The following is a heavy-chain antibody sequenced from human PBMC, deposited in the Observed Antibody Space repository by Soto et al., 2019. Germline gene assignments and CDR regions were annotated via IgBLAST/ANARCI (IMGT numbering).Heavy chain of an antibody. CDR1: GDSVSSNSAA. V-gene: IGHV6-1*01. D-gene: IGHD3-3*01. CDR2: TYYRSKWYN. Sequence: SPTLSLTCAISGDSVSSNSAAWNWIRQSPSRGLEWLGRTYYRSKWYNDYAVSVKSRITINPDTSKNQFSLQLNSVTPEDTAVYYCARSKEIFGVVINAFDIWGQGTMVTVSS. J-gene: IGHJ3*02. CDR3: ARSKEIFGVVINAFDI.